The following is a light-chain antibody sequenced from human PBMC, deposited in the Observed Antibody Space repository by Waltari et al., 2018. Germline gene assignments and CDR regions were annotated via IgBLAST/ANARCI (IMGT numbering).Light chain of an antibody. Sequence: EIVMTQSPATLSVSPGERATLSCRASQSVSSNLAWYQQKPGQAPRLLIYCASTSATGIPARFSGSGSGTEFTLTISSLQSEDFAVYYCQQYNNWPPNTFGQGTKLEIK. J-gene: IGKJ2*01. CDR1: QSVSSN. V-gene: IGKV3-15*01. CDR2: CAS. CDR3: QQYNNWPPNT.